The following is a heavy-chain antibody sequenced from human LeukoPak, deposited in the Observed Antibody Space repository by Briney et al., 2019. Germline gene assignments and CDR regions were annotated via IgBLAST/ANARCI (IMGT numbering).Heavy chain of an antibody. CDR2: IIPIFGTA. J-gene: IGHJ6*03. V-gene: IGHV1-69*05. Sequence: SVKVSCKASGGTFSSYAISWVRQAPRQGLEWMGRIIPIFGTANYEQKFQGRVTITTDESTSTAYMELSSLRSEDTAVYYCARDSYYYYYYMDVWGKGTTVTVSS. CDR3: ARDSYYYYYYMDV. CDR1: GGTFSSYA.